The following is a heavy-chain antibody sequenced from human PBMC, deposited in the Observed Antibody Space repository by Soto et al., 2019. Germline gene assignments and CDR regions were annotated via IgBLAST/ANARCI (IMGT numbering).Heavy chain of an antibody. D-gene: IGHD3-10*01. J-gene: IGHJ4*02. CDR3: ATLGGSPDFDY. V-gene: IGHV4-59*08. CDR2: IYNSGKT. CDR1: GGSIRSYY. Sequence: SETLSLTCTVSGGSIRSYYWSWIRQPPGKGLEWLGDIYNSGKTKYNPSLKSRVTISVDTSKNQCSLKLGSVTAADTAVYYCATLGGSPDFDYWGQGTLVTVSS.